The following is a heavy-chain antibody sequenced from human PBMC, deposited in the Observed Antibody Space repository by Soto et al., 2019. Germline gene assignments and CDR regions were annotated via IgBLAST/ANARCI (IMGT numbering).Heavy chain of an antibody. V-gene: IGHV4-39*01. D-gene: IGHD6-13*01. CDR1: GGSISGSSYY. Sequence: QLQLQESGPGLVKPSETLSLTCTVSGGSISGSSYYWGWIRQPPGKGLEWIGSIYYSGSTYYNPSLKSRVTISVDTSKNQFSLKLSSVTAADTAVYYCARPLAAAGTTWFDPWGQGTLVTVSS. J-gene: IGHJ5*02. CDR2: IYYSGST. CDR3: ARPLAAAGTTWFDP.